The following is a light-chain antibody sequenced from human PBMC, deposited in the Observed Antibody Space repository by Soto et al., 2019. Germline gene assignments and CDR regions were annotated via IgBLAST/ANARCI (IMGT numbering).Light chain of an antibody. CDR2: VAS. Sequence: EIVLTQSPGTLSLSPGERATLSCRASQSVSSSYLAWYQQKPGQAPRLLIYVASRRATGIPDRFSGSGSGTDFTLTISRLEPEDFAVYYCQYYDSSPPPITFGQGTRLEIK. V-gene: IGKV3-20*01. J-gene: IGKJ5*01. CDR3: QYYDSSPPPIT. CDR1: QSVSSSY.